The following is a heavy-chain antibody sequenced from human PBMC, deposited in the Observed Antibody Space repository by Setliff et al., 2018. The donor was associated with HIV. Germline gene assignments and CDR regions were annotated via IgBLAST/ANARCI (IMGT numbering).Heavy chain of an antibody. Sequence: SETLSLTCTVSGDSMTSGSFYWSWVRQPAGKGLEWIGQVHSTLSTNYNPSLKSRLSISADTSKNQFSLNLRFVTAADTALYYCARRTFGSGRFDPWGQGTPVTSPQ. CDR1: GDSMTSGSFY. CDR2: VHSTLST. J-gene: IGHJ5*02. D-gene: IGHD6-19*01. V-gene: IGHV4-61*09. CDR3: ARRTFGSGRFDP.